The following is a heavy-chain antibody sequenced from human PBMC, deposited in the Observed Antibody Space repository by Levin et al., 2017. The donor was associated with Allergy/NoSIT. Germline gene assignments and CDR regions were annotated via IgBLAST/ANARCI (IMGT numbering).Heavy chain of an antibody. CDR1: GFTFSSYS. CDR2: ISSSSSYI. V-gene: IGHV3-21*01. J-gene: IGHJ4*02. D-gene: IGHD2-8*01. CDR3: ASTGVGRFGTNDY. Sequence: LSLTCAASGFTFSSYSMNWVRQAPGKGLEWVSSISSSSSYIYYADSVKGRFTISRDNAKNSLYLQMNSLRAEDTAVYYCASTGVGRFGTNDYWGQGTLVTVSS.